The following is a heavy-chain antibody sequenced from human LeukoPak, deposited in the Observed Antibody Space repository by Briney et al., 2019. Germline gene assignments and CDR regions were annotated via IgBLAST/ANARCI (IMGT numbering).Heavy chain of an antibody. V-gene: IGHV3-33*08. J-gene: IGHJ4*02. Sequence: PGGSLRLSCVASGFTFSSYGMHWVRQAPGKGLEWVAVIWYDGSNKYYADSVKGRFTISRDKSKNTLYLQMNSLRAEDTAVYYCARDPDGMVAGTLDYWGQGTLVTVSS. D-gene: IGHD6-19*01. CDR3: ARDPDGMVAGTLDY. CDR1: GFTFSSYG. CDR2: IWYDGSNK.